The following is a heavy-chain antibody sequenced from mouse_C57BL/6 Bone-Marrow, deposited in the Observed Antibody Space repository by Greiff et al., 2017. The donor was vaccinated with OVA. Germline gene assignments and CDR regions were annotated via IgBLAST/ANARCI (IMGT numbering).Heavy chain of an antibody. CDR3: ASLLREYYYAMDY. D-gene: IGHD2-10*01. V-gene: IGHV14-2*01. CDR2: IDPEDGET. J-gene: IGHJ4*01. Sequence: EVKLQESGAELVKPGASVKLSCTASGFNIKDYYMHWVKQRTEQGLEWIGRIDPEDGETKYAPKFQGKATITADTSSNPAYLQLSSLTSEDTAVYYCASLLREYYYAMDYWGQGTSVTVSS. CDR1: GFNIKDYY.